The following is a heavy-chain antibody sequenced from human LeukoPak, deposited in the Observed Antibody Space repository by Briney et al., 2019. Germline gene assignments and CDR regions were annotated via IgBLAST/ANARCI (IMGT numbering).Heavy chain of an antibody. CDR3: ARDPLGHCSGGSCYYYYMDV. D-gene: IGHD2-15*01. V-gene: IGHV3-33*01. Sequence: PGGSLRLSCAASGFTFSSYGMHWVRQAPGKGLEWVAVIWYDGSNKYYADSVKGRFTISRDNSKNTLYLQMNSLRAEDTAVYYCARDPLGHCSGGSCYYYYMDVWGKGTTVTVSS. CDR1: GFTFSSYG. J-gene: IGHJ6*03. CDR2: IWYDGSNK.